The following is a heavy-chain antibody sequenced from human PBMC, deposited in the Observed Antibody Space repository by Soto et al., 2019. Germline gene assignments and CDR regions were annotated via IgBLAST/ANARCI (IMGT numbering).Heavy chain of an antibody. V-gene: IGHV1-18*01. D-gene: IGHD5-12*01. Sequence: GPEVRKPGASVKVSCKTSGYSFTSYGITWVRQAPGQGLEWMGWSSTYNVNPNYARNLQGRVTMTTDTSTSTAYMELRSLRSDDTAVYYCAKGDGYNSPFDYWCHGTLVSVSS. CDR2: SSTYNVNP. CDR3: AKGDGYNSPFDY. J-gene: IGHJ4*01. CDR1: GYSFTSYG.